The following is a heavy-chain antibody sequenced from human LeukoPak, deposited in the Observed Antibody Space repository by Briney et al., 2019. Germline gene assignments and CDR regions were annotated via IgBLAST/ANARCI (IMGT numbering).Heavy chain of an antibody. CDR3: ARRFATTWYDFDY. CDR1: GYSISSGYY. V-gene: IGHV4-38-2*01. D-gene: IGHD6-13*01. Sequence: SETLSLTCAVSGYSISSGYYWGWIRQPPGKGLEWIGSIYHSGRTYYNPSLESRVTISVDASKNQFSLQLSSVTAADAAVYYCARRFATTWYDFDYWGQGTLVTVSS. J-gene: IGHJ4*02. CDR2: IYHSGRT.